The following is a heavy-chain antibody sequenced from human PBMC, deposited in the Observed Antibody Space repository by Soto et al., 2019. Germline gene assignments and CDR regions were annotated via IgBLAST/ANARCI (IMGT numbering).Heavy chain of an antibody. D-gene: IGHD1-7*01. V-gene: IGHV3-21*01. Sequence: EVQLVESGGGLVQPGGSLRLSCAASGFTFSSSSMNWVRQAPGKGLEWVSSISSSSSYTYSADSLKGRSTIYRDNAENSLYLQMSSLRADDTAVYYCAREGGELELLRDYYDGMDGWGQGTTVTVSS. CDR1: GFTFSSSS. CDR3: AREGGELELLRDYYDGMDG. J-gene: IGHJ6*02. CDR2: ISSSSSYT.